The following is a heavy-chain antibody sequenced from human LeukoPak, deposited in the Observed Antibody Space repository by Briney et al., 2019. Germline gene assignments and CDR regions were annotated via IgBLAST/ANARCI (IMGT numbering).Heavy chain of an antibody. CDR1: GFTFSSYP. D-gene: IGHD1-26*01. CDR3: ARDRSVGGTIGHGAFDI. CDR2: ITYDGSNK. Sequence: GGSLRLSCVASGFTFSSYPMHWIRQAPGKVLEWVAAITYDGSNKYYADSVKGRFTTSRDNSKNTLYLQMNSLRAEDTAVYYCARDRSVGGTIGHGAFDIWGQGTMVTVSS. V-gene: IGHV3-30*04. J-gene: IGHJ3*02.